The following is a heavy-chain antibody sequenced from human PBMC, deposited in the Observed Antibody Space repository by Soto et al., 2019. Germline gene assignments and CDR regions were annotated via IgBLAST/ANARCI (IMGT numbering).Heavy chain of an antibody. CDR2: IYYGGST. CDR3: ARAAGGLYYYDSSGYYSRYFQH. V-gene: IGHV4-30-4*01. CDR1: SGSISSGDYY. D-gene: IGHD3-22*01. J-gene: IGHJ1*01. Sequence: PSETLSLTCTVSSGSISSGDYYWSWIRQPPGKGLEWIGYIYYGGSTYYNPSLKSRVTISLDTSKNQFSLKLNSVTAADTAVYYCARAAGGLYYYDSSGYYSRYFQHWGQGTLVTVSS.